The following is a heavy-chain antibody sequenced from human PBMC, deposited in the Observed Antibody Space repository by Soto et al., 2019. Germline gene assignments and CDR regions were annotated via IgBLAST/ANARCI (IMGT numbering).Heavy chain of an antibody. CDR2: IDWDDDK. CDR1: GFSLSTSGMC. CDR3: ERISSQLLLYGMDV. Sequence: DSGPTLVNPTQTLTPTCTFSGFSLSTSGMCVSWIRQPPGKALEWLALIDWDDDKYYSTSLKTRLTISKDTSKNQVVLTMTNMDPVDTATYYCERISSQLLLYGMDVWGQGTTVTVSS. V-gene: IGHV2-70*01. D-gene: IGHD2-15*01. J-gene: IGHJ6*02.